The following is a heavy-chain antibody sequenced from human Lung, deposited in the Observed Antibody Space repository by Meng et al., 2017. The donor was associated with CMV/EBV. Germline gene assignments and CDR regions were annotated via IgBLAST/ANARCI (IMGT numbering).Heavy chain of an antibody. V-gene: IGHV3-30*02. CDR3: AKTGSGSYVDS. CDR2: LRYDGSNK. J-gene: IGHJ4*02. CDR1: GFTFSGYA. Sequence: SLKISCAASGFTFSGYAMHWVRQAPGKGLEWVSFLRYDGSNKHYADSVKGRFTISRDNSENTLYLQMNSLRPEDTAVYYCAKTGSGSYVDSWGQGTLVTVSS. D-gene: IGHD1-26*01.